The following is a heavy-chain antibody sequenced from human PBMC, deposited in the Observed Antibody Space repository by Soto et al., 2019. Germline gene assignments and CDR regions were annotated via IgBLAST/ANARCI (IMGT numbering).Heavy chain of an antibody. CDR1: GGSVSSGSYY. Sequence: SETLSLTCTVSGGSVSSGSYYWSWIRQPPGKGLEWIGYIYYSGSTNYNPSLKSRVTISVDTSKNQFSLKLSSVTAADTAVYYCARRNYYGSGTYYSWFDPWGQRTLVTVSS. D-gene: IGHD3-10*01. J-gene: IGHJ5*02. V-gene: IGHV4-61*01. CDR3: ARRNYYGSGTYYSWFDP. CDR2: IYYSGST.